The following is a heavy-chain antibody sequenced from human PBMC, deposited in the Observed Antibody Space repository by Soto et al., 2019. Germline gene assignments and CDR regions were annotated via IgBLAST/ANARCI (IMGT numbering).Heavy chain of an antibody. D-gene: IGHD2-2*03. CDR1: GFTFSDYY. CDR3: ARAVDIVVVPALY. V-gene: IGHV3-11*01. J-gene: IGHJ4*02. Sequence: GGSLILSCAASGFTFSDYYMSWIRQAPGKGLEWVSYISSSGSTIYYADSVKGRFTISRDNAKNSLYLQMNSLRAEDTAVYYCARAVDIVVVPALYWGQGTLVTVSS. CDR2: ISSSGSTI.